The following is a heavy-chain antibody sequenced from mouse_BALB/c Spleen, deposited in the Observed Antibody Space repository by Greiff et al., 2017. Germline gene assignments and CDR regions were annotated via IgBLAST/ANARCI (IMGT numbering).Heavy chain of an antibody. V-gene: IGHV5-4*02. J-gene: IGHJ2*01. Sequence: LVESGGGLVKPGGSLKLSCAASGFTFSDYYMYWVRQTPEKRLEWVATISDGGSYTYYPDSVKGRFTISRDNAKNNLYLQMSSLKSEDTAMYYCAREGRLRDFDYWGQGTTLTVSS. CDR2: ISDGGSYT. D-gene: IGHD1-2*01. CDR3: AREGRLRDFDY. CDR1: GFTFSDYY.